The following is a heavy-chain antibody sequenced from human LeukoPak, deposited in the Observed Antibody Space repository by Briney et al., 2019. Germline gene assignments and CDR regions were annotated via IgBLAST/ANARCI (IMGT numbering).Heavy chain of an antibody. J-gene: IGHJ4*02. CDR3: AKGHYDGGPYYYFDY. D-gene: IGHD3-22*01. CDR2: ISSSGSTI. Sequence: GGSLRLSCAASGFTFSSYEMNWVRQAPGKGLEWVSYISSSGSTIYYADSVKGRFTISRDNAKNSLYLRMNSLRAEDTAVYYCAKGHYDGGPYYYFDYWGQGTLVTVS. CDR1: GFTFSSYE. V-gene: IGHV3-48*03.